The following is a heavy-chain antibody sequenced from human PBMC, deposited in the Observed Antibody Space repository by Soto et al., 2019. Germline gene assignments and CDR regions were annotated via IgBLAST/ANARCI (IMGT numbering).Heavy chain of an antibody. D-gene: IGHD1-26*01. J-gene: IGHJ4*02. CDR1: GGTFSSYA. CDR2: IIPIFGTA. CDR3: ARKSYPSYYFDY. Sequence: SLKVSCKASGGTFSSYAISWVRQAPGQGLEWMGGIIPIFGTANYAQKFQGRVTITADESTSTAYMELSSLRSEDTAVYYCARKSYPSYYFDYWGQGTLVTVSS. V-gene: IGHV1-69*13.